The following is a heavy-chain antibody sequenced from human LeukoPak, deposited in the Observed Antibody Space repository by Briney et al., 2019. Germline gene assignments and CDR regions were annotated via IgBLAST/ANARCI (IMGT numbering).Heavy chain of an antibody. CDR3: AKRGGPYCGGDCYWPFDP. CDR1: GFTFSSYA. V-gene: IGHV3-23*01. Sequence: GGSLRLSCAASGFTFSSYAISWVRQAPGKGLEWVSAISGSGGSTYYADSVKGRFTISRDNSKNTLYLQMNSLRAEDTAVYYCAKRGGPYCGGDCYWPFDPRGQGTLVTVSS. J-gene: IGHJ5*02. CDR2: ISGSGGST. D-gene: IGHD2-21*02.